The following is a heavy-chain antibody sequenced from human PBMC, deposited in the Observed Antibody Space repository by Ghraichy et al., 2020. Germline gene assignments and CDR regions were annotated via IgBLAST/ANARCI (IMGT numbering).Heavy chain of an antibody. V-gene: IGHV3-15*01. CDR1: GFTFSNAW. D-gene: IGHD3-22*01. J-gene: IGHJ3*02. CDR2: IIRKADGGTT. CDR3: TKDTDLRYYDSSGDYTVANAFAI. Sequence: GGSLRLSCAASGFTFSNAWMSWVRQAPGKGLEWVANIIRKADGGTTEYAATVKCRFTISSDNSKNTLYLQMNSLKTKDTVVYYCTKDTDLRYYDSSGDYTVANAFAIWCQGTTVTFSS.